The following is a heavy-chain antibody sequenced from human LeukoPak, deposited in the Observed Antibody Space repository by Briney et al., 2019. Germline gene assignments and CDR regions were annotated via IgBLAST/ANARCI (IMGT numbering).Heavy chain of an antibody. CDR2: IYYSGST. CDR1: GGSISSGDYY. V-gene: IGHV4-30-4*01. D-gene: IGHD2-2*01. J-gene: IGHJ5*02. Sequence: PSETLSLTCTVSGGSISSGDYYWSWIRQPPGKGLERIVYIYYSGSTYYNPSLKSRVTISVDTSKNQFSLKLSSVTAADTAVYYCARGKQEDIVVVPAAMGFDPWAQGTLVTVSS. CDR3: ARGKQEDIVVVPAAMGFDP.